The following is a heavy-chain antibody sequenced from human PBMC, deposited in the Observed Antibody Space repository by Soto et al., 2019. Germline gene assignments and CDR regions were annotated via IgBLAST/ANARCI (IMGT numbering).Heavy chain of an antibody. V-gene: IGHV1-2*04. CDR1: GYTFTGYY. CDR2: INPNSGGT. Sequence: ASVKVSCKASGYTFTGYYMHWVRQAPGQGLEWMGWINPNSGGTNYAQKFQGWVTMTRDTSISTAYMELSRLRSDDTAVYYCARGIAAADPHYFDYWGQGTLVTVSS. D-gene: IGHD6-13*01. J-gene: IGHJ4*02. CDR3: ARGIAAADPHYFDY.